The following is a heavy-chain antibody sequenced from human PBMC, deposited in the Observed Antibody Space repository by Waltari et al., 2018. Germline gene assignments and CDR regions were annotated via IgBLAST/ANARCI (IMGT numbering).Heavy chain of an antibody. CDR3: ARESLGEGYLEY. CDR1: GGSIRSYY. CDR2: IYYSGST. D-gene: IGHD3-16*01. V-gene: IGHV4-59*01. Sequence: QVQLQESDPGLVKPSETLSLTCTVSGGSIRSYYWSWIRQPPGKGLEWIGYIYYSGSTNYNPSLKSRVTISVDTSKNQFSLKLSSVTAADTAVYYCARESLGEGYLEYWGQGTLVTVSS. J-gene: IGHJ4*02.